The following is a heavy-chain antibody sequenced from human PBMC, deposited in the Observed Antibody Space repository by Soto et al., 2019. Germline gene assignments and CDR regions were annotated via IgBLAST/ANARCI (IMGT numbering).Heavy chain of an antibody. CDR2: INHSGST. Sequence: SETLSLTCAVYGGSFSGYYWSWIRQPPGKGLEWIGEINHSGSTNYNPSLKSRVTISVDTSKNQFSLKLSSVTAADTAVYYCARGETTPLYYYYYGMDGWGQGITVTVAS. CDR3: ARGETTPLYYYYYGMDG. CDR1: GGSFSGYY. V-gene: IGHV4-34*01. D-gene: IGHD1-7*01. J-gene: IGHJ6*02.